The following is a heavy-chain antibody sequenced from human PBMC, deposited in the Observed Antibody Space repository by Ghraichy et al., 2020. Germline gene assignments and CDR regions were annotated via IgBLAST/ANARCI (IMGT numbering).Heavy chain of an antibody. CDR3: VKGYYNLDY. V-gene: IGHV3-64D*09. J-gene: IGHJ4*02. CDR1: GFTFSNYA. D-gene: IGHD2-15*01. Sequence: LSLTCSPSGFTFSNYAMHWVRQAPGKGLEFVSAISINGGSTYYADSVKGRFTISRDNSKNTLHLQMSSLKTEDTAVYYCVKGYYNLDYWGQGTLVTVSS. CDR2: ISINGGST.